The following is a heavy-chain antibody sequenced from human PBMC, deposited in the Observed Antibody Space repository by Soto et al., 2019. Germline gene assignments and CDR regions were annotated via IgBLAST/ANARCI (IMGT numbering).Heavy chain of an antibody. D-gene: IGHD2-2*01. V-gene: IGHV1-69*08. Sequence: QVQLVQSGAEVKKPGSSVKVSCKASGGTISRYSITWVRQAPGHGLEWIGRVIPIFGIPTYAQKFRGRVTITADESTSTAYMELSSLRSDDTAVYYCAREDRDRETGLVPAAIDGMDVWGQGTTVTVSS. J-gene: IGHJ6*02. CDR3: AREDRDRETGLVPAAIDGMDV. CDR1: GGTISRYS. CDR2: VIPIFGIP.